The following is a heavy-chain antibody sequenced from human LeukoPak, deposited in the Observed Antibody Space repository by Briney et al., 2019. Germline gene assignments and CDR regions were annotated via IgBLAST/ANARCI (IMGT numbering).Heavy chain of an antibody. D-gene: IGHD5-12*01. Sequence: SETLSLTCTVSGGSISSYYWSWIRQPAGKGLEWIGRIYTSGSTNYNPSLKSRVTMSVDTSKNQFSLKLSSVTAADTAVYYCARDLRLRSQSKYYYYGMDVRGQGTTVTVSS. V-gene: IGHV4-4*07. CDR2: IYTSGST. CDR3: ARDLRLRSQSKYYYYGMDV. CDR1: GGSISSYY. J-gene: IGHJ6*02.